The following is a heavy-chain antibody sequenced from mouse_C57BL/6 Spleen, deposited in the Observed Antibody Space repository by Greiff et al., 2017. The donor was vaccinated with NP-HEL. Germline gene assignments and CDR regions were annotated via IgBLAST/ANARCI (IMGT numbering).Heavy chain of an antibody. CDR3: ARSGDYDGDY. CDR1: GYAFTNYL. D-gene: IGHD2-4*01. V-gene: IGHV1-54*01. Sequence: VQLQQSGAELVRPGTSVKVSCKASGYAFTNYLIEWVKQRPGQGLEWIGVINPGSGGTNYNEKFKGKATLTADKSSSTAYMQLSSLTSEDSAVYFCARSGDYDGDYWGQGTTLTVSS. CDR2: INPGSGGT. J-gene: IGHJ2*01.